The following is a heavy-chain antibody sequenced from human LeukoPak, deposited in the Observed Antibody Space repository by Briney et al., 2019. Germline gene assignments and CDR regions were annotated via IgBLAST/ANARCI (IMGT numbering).Heavy chain of an antibody. CDR1: GYTFTVHY. V-gene: IGHV1-2*02. J-gene: IGHJ4*02. CDR3: ARDSAVALDY. Sequence: ASVTVSFTGSGYTFTVHYMHWVGQAPGQGGERMGWINPDSGGTNYSQKVQGGETITRDTAISTAYMELSRLRSDDTAVYYCARDSAVALDYWGQGTLVTVSS. D-gene: IGHD4-23*01. CDR2: INPDSGGT.